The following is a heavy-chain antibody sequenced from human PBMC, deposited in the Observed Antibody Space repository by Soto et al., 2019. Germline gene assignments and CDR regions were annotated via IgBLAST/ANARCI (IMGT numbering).Heavy chain of an antibody. CDR2: IFSSGSA. CDR3: ARGSYGGNS. J-gene: IGHJ4*02. Sequence: PSETLSLTCTVSGDSMSTYYWSFIRQPPGKGLEWLGNIFSSGSANYNPSLKSRVTISVDTSKNQFSLKLSSVTAADTAVYYCARGSYGGNSWGQGTLVTVSS. V-gene: IGHV4-59*01. D-gene: IGHD4-17*01. CDR1: GDSMSTYY.